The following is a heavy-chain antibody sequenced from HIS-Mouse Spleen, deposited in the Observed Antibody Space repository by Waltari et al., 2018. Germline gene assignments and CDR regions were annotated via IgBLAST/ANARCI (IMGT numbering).Heavy chain of an antibody. D-gene: IGHD6-13*01. CDR3: AREIPYSSSWYDWYFDL. CDR1: GGSISSSSYY. V-gene: IGHV4-39*07. Sequence: QLQLQESGPGLVKPSETLSLTCTVSGGSISSSSYYWGWIRQPPGKGLEWIGSIYYSGGTDKNPSLKSRVTISVDTSKNQFSLKLSSVTAADTAVYYCAREIPYSSSWYDWYFDLWGRGTLVTVSS. CDR2: IYYSGGT. J-gene: IGHJ2*01.